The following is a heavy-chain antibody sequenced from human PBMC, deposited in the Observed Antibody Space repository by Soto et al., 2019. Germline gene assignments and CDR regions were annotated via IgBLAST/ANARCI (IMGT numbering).Heavy chain of an antibody. CDR3: GGYSGSYLGAFDI. Sequence: ASVKVSCKASGYTFTGYYMHWVRQAPGQGLEWMGWINPNSGGTNYAQKFQGGVTMTRDTSISTAYMELSRLRSDDTAVYYCGGYSGSYLGAFDIWGQGTMVTVSS. CDR2: INPNSGGT. V-gene: IGHV1-2*02. J-gene: IGHJ3*02. CDR1: GYTFTGYY. D-gene: IGHD1-26*01.